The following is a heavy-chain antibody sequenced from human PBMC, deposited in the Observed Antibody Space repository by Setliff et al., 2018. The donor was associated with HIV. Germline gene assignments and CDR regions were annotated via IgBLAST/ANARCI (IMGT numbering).Heavy chain of an antibody. Sequence: PSETLSLTCTVSGGSITNSNYYWGWFRQPPGKGLEWIGAIYYTENTYYNPSLKSRVTMSVDTSKNQFSLKLRPVTAADTAVYFCATLRWLRSKHSDYWGQGILVTVSS. CDR2: IYYTENT. V-gene: IGHV4-39*01. D-gene: IGHD5-12*01. CDR1: GGSITNSNYY. J-gene: IGHJ4*01. CDR3: ATLRWLRSKHSDY.